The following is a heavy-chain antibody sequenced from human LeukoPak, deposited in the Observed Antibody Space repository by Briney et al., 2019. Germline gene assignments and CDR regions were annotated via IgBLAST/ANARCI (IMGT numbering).Heavy chain of an antibody. CDR1: GFTFSTYW. D-gene: IGHD3-22*01. CDR2: INQDGSEK. J-gene: IGHJ4*02. V-gene: IGHV3-7*01. Sequence: GGSLRLSCAASGFTFSTYWMSWVRQAPGKGLEWVANINQDGSEKYSVDSVKGRFTISSDNAKSSLYLQMNNLRADDTAVYYCARDRALYDSRRGYYYTEDDYWGQGTLVTVSS. CDR3: ARDRALYDSRRGYYYTEDDY.